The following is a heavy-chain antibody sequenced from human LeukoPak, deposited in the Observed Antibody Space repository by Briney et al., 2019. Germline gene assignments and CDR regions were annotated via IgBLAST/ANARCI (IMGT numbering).Heavy chain of an antibody. V-gene: IGHV3-30*04. CDR1: GFTFSSYA. Sequence: GGSLRLSCAASGFTFSSYAMHWVRQAPGKGLEWVAVIAFNAALSYYVDSVEGRFTISRDNSKNTLYLQMNSLTPDDTAVYYCVKEGQPKVSSFYDYWGQGTLVTVSS. J-gene: IGHJ4*02. CDR2: IAFNAALS. D-gene: IGHD2/OR15-2a*01. CDR3: VKEGQPKVSSFYDY.